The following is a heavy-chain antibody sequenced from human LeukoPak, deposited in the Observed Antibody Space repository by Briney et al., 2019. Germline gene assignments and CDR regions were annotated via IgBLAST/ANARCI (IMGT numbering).Heavy chain of an antibody. Sequence: GGSLRLSCAASGFTFSSYSMNWVRQAPGKGLEWVSSISSSSSYIYYADSVKGRFTISRDNAKNSLYLQMNSLRAEDTAVYYCARVGWELLFDAFDIWGQGTMVTVSS. J-gene: IGHJ3*02. CDR2: ISSSSSYI. CDR3: ARVGWELLFDAFDI. V-gene: IGHV3-21*01. D-gene: IGHD1-26*01. CDR1: GFTFSSYS.